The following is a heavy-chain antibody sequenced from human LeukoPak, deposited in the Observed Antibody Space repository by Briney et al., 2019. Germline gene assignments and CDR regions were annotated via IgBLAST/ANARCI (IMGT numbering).Heavy chain of an antibody. CDR1: GFTFSSYW. CDR2: IKQDGSEK. D-gene: IGHD6-13*01. CDR3: ARDLGPGMAAAGTGFDY. J-gene: IGHJ4*02. Sequence: GGSLRLSCAASGFTFSSYWMSWVRQAPGKGLEWVANIKQDGSEKYYVDSVKGRFTISRDDAKNSLYLQMNSLRAEDTALYYCARDLGPGMAAAGTGFDYWGQGTLVTVSS. V-gene: IGHV3-7*03.